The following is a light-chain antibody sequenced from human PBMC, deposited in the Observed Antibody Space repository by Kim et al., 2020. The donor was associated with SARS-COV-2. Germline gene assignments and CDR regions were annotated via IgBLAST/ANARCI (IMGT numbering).Light chain of an antibody. Sequence: DIQMTQSPSALSVSVGDRVTITCRASQSIGTWSAWFQQKPGEAPRLLIYEASNLDSGVPSRFSGSGSGTEFTLTISSLQTDDFATYYCQQYNRSPGFPFGGGTKVDIK. V-gene: IGKV1-5*03. CDR3: QQYNRSPGFP. J-gene: IGKJ4*01. CDR2: EAS. CDR1: QSIGTW.